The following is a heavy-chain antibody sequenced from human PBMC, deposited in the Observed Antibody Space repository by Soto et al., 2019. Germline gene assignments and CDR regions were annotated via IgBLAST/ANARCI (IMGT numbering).Heavy chain of an antibody. CDR2: INHSGST. V-gene: IGHV4-34*01. D-gene: IGHD6-6*01. J-gene: IGHJ6*02. CDR3: ARAHRTPSIAARPGDYDYYGMDV. Sequence: QVQLQQWGAGLLKPSETLSLTCAVYGGSFSGYYWSWIRQPPGKGLEWIGEINHSGSTNYNPSLKRRVTISVDTCKNQLSLKLSSVTAADTAVYDCARAHRTPSIAARPGDYDYYGMDVWGQGTTVTVSS. CDR1: GGSFSGYY.